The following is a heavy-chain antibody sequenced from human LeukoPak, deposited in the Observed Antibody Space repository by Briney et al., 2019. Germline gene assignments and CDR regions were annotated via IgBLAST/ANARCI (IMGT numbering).Heavy chain of an antibody. D-gene: IGHD2-21*02. CDR2: VYYTGST. V-gene: IGHV4-59*08. J-gene: IGHJ3*02. Sequence: SETLSLTCTISAGSITTYYWNWIRQPPGRGLEWIGYVYYTGSTNYDPSLKSRVTISLDTSKRQFSLKLNSVTAADAAVYYCARRVVVTPTSLDAFDIWSQGTMVTVSS. CDR1: AGSITTYY. CDR3: ARRVVVTPTSLDAFDI.